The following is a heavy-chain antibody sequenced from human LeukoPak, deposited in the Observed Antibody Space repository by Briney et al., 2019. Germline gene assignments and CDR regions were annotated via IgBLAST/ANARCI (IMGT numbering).Heavy chain of an antibody. D-gene: IGHD3-9*01. CDR1: GGSISSGGYY. Sequence: PSQTLSLTCTVSGGSISSGGYYWSWIRQPPGKGLEWIGYIYYSGSTNYNPSLKSRVTISVDTSKNQFSLKLSSVTAADTAVYYCARSGLRYFVEAFDIWGQGTMVTVSS. CDR2: IYYSGST. CDR3: ARSGLRYFVEAFDI. V-gene: IGHV4-61*08. J-gene: IGHJ3*02.